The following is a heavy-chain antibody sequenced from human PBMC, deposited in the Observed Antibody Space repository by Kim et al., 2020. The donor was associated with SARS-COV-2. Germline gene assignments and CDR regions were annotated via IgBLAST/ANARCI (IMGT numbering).Heavy chain of an antibody. V-gene: IGHV4-34*01. CDR2: INRSGST. D-gene: IGHD6-6*01. Sequence: SETLSLTCAVYGGSLSGFYWTWIRQSPGKGLEWIGEINRSGSTNYNPSLKSRVAMSLHTSQSHFSLNLTSVTAADTAEYFCARVSIAGRHRYFDFWGQGT. CDR1: GGSLSGFY. J-gene: IGHJ4*02. CDR3: ARVSIAGRHRYFDF.